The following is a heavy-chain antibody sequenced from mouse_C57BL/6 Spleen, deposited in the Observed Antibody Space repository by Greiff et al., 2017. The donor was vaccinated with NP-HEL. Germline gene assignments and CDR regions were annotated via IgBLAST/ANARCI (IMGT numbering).Heavy chain of an antibody. CDR1: GYTFTDYE. CDR3: TRKLNWDGGYYFDY. CDR2: IDPANGGT. J-gene: IGHJ2*01. V-gene: IGHV1-15*01. Sequence: QVQLQQPGAELVRPGASVTLSCKASGYTFTDYEMHWVKQTPVHGLEWIGAIDPANGGTAYNQKFKGKDILTADKSSSTAYMERRSLTSEDSAVYYSTRKLNWDGGYYFDYWGQGTTLTVSS. D-gene: IGHD4-1*02.